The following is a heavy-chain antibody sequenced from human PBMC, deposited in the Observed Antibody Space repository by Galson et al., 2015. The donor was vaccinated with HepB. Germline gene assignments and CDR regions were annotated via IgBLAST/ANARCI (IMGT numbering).Heavy chain of an antibody. CDR3: ARQDNNYGPHYYYYYGMDV. J-gene: IGHJ6*02. Sequence: QSGAEVKKPGESLRISCKGSGSSFTSYWISWVRQMPGKGLEWMGRIDPSDSYTNYSPSFQGHVTISADKSISTAYLQWSSLKASDTAMYYCARQDNNYGPHYYYYYGMDVWGQGTTVTVSS. CDR2: IDPSDSYT. V-gene: IGHV5-10-1*01. CDR1: GSSFTSYW. D-gene: IGHD5-18*01.